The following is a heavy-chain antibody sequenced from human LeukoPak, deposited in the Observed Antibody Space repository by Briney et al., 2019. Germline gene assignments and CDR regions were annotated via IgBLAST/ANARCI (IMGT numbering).Heavy chain of an antibody. V-gene: IGHV3-48*04. CDR1: GFTFSSYS. CDR3: ARVIGSYGDSAY. CDR2: ISGSSSAI. D-gene: IGHD1-26*01. J-gene: IGHJ4*02. Sequence: PGGSLRLSCAASGFTFSSYSMNWVRQAPGKELEWVSYISGSSSAIYYADSLKGRFTISRDNAKNSLYLQMNSLSAEDTAVYYCARVIGSYGDSAYWGQGTLVTVSS.